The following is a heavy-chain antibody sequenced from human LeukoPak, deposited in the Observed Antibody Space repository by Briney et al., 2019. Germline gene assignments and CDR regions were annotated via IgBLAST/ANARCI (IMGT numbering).Heavy chain of an antibody. CDR2: ISSSRTT. V-gene: IGHV3-48*03. CDR1: GFTLSSYE. CDR3: AELGITMIGGV. J-gene: IGHJ6*04. D-gene: IGHD3-10*02. Sequence: PGGSLRLSCVASGFTLSSYEMKWVRQAPGKGLEWLSYISSSRTTYYADSVKGRFTTSRDNAKNSLYLQMNSLRAEDTAVYYCAELGITMIGGVWGKGTTVTISS.